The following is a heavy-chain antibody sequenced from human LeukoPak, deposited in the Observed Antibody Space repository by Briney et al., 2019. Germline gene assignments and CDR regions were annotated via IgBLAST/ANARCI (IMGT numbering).Heavy chain of an antibody. CDR2: ITGSGGST. D-gene: IGHD6-13*01. V-gene: IGHV3-23*01. J-gene: IGHJ4*02. CDR3: AKDIAAAGTNY. CDR1: GFTFSNSA. Sequence: GGSLRLSCAASGFTFSNSAMSWVRQALGKGLEWVSAITGSGGSTYYADSVKGRFTISRDNSKNTLYLQMNSLRAEDTAVYYCAKDIAAAGTNYWGQGTLVTVSS.